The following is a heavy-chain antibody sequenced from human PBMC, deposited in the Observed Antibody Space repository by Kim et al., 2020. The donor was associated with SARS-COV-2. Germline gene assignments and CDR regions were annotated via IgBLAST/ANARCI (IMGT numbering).Heavy chain of an antibody. CDR3: ASASIVGATEFDY. V-gene: IGHV1-2*06. D-gene: IGHD1-26*01. Sequence: ASVKVSCKASGYTFTGYYMHWVRQAPGQGLEWMGRINPSSGGTNYAQKFQGRVTMTRDTSISTAYMELSRLRSDDTAVYYCASASIVGATEFDYWGQGTLVTVSS. CDR2: INPSSGGT. CDR1: GYTFTGYY. J-gene: IGHJ4*02.